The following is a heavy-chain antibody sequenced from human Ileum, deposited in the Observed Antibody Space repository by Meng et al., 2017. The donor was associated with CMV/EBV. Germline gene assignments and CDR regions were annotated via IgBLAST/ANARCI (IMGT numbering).Heavy chain of an antibody. Sequence: GESLKISCAASGFTFSSYAMHWVRQVPGKGLEWVAFISYDGRNIYYADSVKGRFTISTDKSKNTLYLQMNSLRGEDTAVYYCATGGWQQPRFDYWGQGTLVTVSS. V-gene: IGHV3-30*04. CDR2: ISYDGRNI. J-gene: IGHJ4*02. CDR3: ATGGWQQPRFDY. D-gene: IGHD5-24*01. CDR1: GFTFSSYA.